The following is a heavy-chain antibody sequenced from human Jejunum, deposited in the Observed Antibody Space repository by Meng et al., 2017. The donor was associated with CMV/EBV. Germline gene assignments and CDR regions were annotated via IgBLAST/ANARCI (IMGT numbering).Heavy chain of an antibody. CDR1: GGSVSIGSSY. Sequence: FTVSGGSVSIGSSYWSWIRQPPGKGLEWIGYIYYTGSTDYNPSLKSRVTISRDTSKNQFSLKLSSVTAADTAVYYCARRFFAFNIWGQGTRVTVSS. CDR3: ARRFFAFNI. J-gene: IGHJ3*02. CDR2: IYYTGST. D-gene: IGHD3-3*01. V-gene: IGHV4-61*01.